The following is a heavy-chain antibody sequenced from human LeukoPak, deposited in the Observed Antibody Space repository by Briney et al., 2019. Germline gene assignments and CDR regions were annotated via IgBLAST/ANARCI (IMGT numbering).Heavy chain of an antibody. D-gene: IGHD2-2*01. Sequence: PSETLSLTCTVSGGSISSYYWSWIRQPAGEGLEWIGRIYTSGSTNYNPSLKSRVTMSVDTSKNQFSLKLSSVTAADTAVYYCARDSNSVVVTAAKYGMDVWGQGTTVTVSS. CDR1: GGSISSYY. V-gene: IGHV4-4*07. J-gene: IGHJ6*02. CDR3: ARDSNSVVVTAAKYGMDV. CDR2: IYTSGST.